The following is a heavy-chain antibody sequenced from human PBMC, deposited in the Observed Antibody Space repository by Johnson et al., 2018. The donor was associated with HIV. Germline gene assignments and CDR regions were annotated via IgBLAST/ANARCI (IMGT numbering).Heavy chain of an antibody. J-gene: IGHJ3*02. V-gene: IGHV3-33*01. D-gene: IGHD1-26*01. Sequence: QVQLVESGGGVVQPGRSLRLSCAASGFTFSSYGMHWVRQAPGKGLEWVAVIWYDGSNKYYADSVKGRFTISRDNSKNTLCLQMNRLRAEDTAVYYCARGVVGVLANAFDIWGQWTMVIVSA. CDR3: ARGVVGVLANAFDI. CDR1: GFTFSSYG. CDR2: IWYDGSNK.